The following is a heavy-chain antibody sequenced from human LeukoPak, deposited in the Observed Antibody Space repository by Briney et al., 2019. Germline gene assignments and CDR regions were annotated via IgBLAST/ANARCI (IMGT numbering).Heavy chain of an antibody. J-gene: IGHJ4*02. Sequence: GGSLRLSCAASGFTFSSYGMHWVRQAPGKGLEWVAFIRYDGSNKYYADSVKGRFTISRDISRNTLYLQMNSLRAEDTAMYYCAKDISPGWGFDYWGQGTLVTVSS. CDR1: GFTFSSYG. CDR3: AKDISPGWGFDY. D-gene: IGHD6-19*01. CDR2: IRYDGSNK. V-gene: IGHV3-30*02.